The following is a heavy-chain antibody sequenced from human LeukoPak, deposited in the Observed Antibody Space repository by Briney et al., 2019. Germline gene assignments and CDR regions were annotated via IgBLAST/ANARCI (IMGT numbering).Heavy chain of an antibody. CDR2: ISFDGSHT. J-gene: IGHJ4*02. CDR1: GFTFSSHA. CDR3: ARQYDTSGYPDY. Sequence: GGSLRLPCAASGFTFSSHALHWVRQAPGRGLEWVAVISFDGSHTYYADSVKGRFTISRDNSESTLYLQMNSLRTEDTAVYHCARQYDTSGYPDYWGQGTLVTVSS. D-gene: IGHD5-12*01. V-gene: IGHV3-30*01.